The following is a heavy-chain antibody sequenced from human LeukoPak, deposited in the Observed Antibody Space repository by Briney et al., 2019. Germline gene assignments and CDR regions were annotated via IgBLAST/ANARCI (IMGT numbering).Heavy chain of an antibody. Sequence: GSLRLSCAASGFTFSIYAMSWVRQAPGKGLEWIGEMNHSGSTYYNPSLKSRVTISVDTSKNQFSLKLSSVTAADTAVYYCASTLAGGSGSSDAFDIWGQGTMVTVSS. CDR2: MNHSGST. CDR1: GFTFSIYA. J-gene: IGHJ3*02. V-gene: IGHV4-34*08. D-gene: IGHD3-10*01. CDR3: ASTLAGGSGSSDAFDI.